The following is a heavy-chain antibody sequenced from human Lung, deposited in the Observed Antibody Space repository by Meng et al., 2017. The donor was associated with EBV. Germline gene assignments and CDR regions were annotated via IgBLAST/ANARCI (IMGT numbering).Heavy chain of an antibody. V-gene: IGHV6-1*01. CDR3: ARGATSVFDL. Sequence: QVQLHHSGPGLVNPSQTLSPTVAISVDSVSSSSAAWTWIRQSPSRGLEWLGRTYYRSKWYNDYAVFVKSRITINPDTSKNQFSLQLNSVTPEDTAVYYCARGATSVFDLWGLGTLVTVSS. J-gene: IGHJ2*01. CDR2: TYYRSKWYN. CDR1: VDSVSSSSAA.